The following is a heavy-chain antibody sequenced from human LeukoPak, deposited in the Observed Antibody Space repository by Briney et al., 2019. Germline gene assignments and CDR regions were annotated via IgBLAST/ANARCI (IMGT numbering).Heavy chain of an antibody. CDR3: ARELGYFDY. CDR2: ISSSSTI. Sequence: GGSLRLSCAASGFTFSSYSMNWVRQAPGKGLEWVSYISSSSTIYYADSVKGRFTISRDNAKNSLHLQMNSLRAEDTAVYYCARELGYFDYWGQGTLVTVSS. J-gene: IGHJ4*02. V-gene: IGHV3-48*04. CDR1: GFTFSSYS. D-gene: IGHD6-13*01.